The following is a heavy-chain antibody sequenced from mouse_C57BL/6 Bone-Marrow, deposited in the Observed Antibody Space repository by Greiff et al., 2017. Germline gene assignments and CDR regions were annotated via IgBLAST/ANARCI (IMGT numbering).Heavy chain of an antibody. D-gene: IGHD3-1*01. Sequence: EVKVVESGEGLVKPGGSLKLSCAASGFTFSSYAMSWVRQTPEKRLEWVAYISSGGDYIYYADTVKGRFTISRDNARNTLYLQMSSLKSEDTAMYYCTRDRGGSYAMDYWGQGTSVTVSS. V-gene: IGHV5-9-1*02. CDR1: GFTFSSYA. J-gene: IGHJ4*01. CDR3: TRDRGGSYAMDY. CDR2: ISSGGDYI.